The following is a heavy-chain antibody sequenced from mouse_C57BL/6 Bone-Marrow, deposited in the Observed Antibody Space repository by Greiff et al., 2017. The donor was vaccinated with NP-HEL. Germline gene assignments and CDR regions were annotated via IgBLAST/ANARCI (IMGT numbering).Heavy chain of an antibody. CDR3: ARVYYDYGYFEV. J-gene: IGHJ1*03. CDR1: GFTFSSYA. V-gene: IGHV5-4*03. D-gene: IGHD2-4*01. Sequence: EVKLMESGGGLVKPGGSLKLSCAASGFTFSSYAMSWVRQTPEKRLEWVATISDGGSYTYYPDNVKGRFTISRDNAKNNLYLQMSHLKSEDTAMYYCARVYYDYGYFEVWGTGTTVTVSS. CDR2: ISDGGSYT.